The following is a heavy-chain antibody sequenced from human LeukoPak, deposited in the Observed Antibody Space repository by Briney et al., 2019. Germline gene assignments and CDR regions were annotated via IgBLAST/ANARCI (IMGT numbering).Heavy chain of an antibody. Sequence: GGSLRLSCAASGFTFSSYWMHWVRQAPGKGLVWVSRINSDGSSTTYADSVKGRFTISRDNAKNTLYLQMNSLRAEDTAVYYCARDVISPLYYLDYWGQGTLVTVSS. J-gene: IGHJ4*02. CDR1: GFTFSSYW. CDR3: ARDVISPLYYLDY. D-gene: IGHD3-10*01. V-gene: IGHV3-74*03. CDR2: INSDGSST.